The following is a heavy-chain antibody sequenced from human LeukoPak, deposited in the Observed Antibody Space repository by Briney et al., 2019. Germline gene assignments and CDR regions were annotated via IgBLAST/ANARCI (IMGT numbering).Heavy chain of an antibody. V-gene: IGHV4-4*07. J-gene: IGHJ3*02. CDR1: GGSISSYY. CDR3: ARDQRTYYYDSSGYGDAFDI. Sequence: PSETLSLTCTVSGGSISSYYWNWIRQPAGKGLEWIGRIYSSGSTNYNPSLKSRVTMSVDTSKNQFSLKLSSVTAADTAVYYCARDQRTYYYDSSGYGDAFDIWGQGTMVTVSS. D-gene: IGHD3-22*01. CDR2: IYSSGST.